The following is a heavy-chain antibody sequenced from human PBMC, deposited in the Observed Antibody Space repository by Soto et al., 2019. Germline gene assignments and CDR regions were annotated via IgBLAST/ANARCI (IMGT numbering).Heavy chain of an antibody. V-gene: IGHV4-34*01. CDR1: GGSFSGYY. Sequence: SDTLSLTCAVYGGSFSGYYWSWIRQPPGKGLEWIGEINHSGSTNYNPSLKSRVTISVDTSKNQFSLKLSSVTAADTAVYYCARVGLTYYDFWSGPTAFRYYGMDVWGQGTTVTVSS. J-gene: IGHJ6*02. D-gene: IGHD3-3*01. CDR3: ARVGLTYYDFWSGPTAFRYYGMDV. CDR2: INHSGST.